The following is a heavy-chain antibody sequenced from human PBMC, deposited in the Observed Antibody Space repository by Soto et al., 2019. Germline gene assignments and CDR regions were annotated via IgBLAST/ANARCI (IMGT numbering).Heavy chain of an antibody. V-gene: IGHV4-4*07. CDR3: ARTVGAAYYFDF. CDR2: IYTSGST. CDR1: GDSMTKYY. Sequence: QVQLQESGPGLVKPSETLSLTCTVSGDSMTKYYWSWIRQPAGKGLEWIGRIYTSGSTNSNPSLRRRVTMSLDTSNNHFSLKLKSVTAADTAVYYCARTVGAAYYFDFWGQGALVTVSS. D-gene: IGHD1-26*01. J-gene: IGHJ4*02.